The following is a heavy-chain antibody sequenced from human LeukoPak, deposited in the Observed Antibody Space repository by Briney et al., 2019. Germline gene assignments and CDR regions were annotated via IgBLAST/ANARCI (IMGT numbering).Heavy chain of an antibody. CDR2: IMIGGDGK. Sequence: GGSLRLSCAGSGFTFNNYAMSWVRRAPRKGLEWVSTIMIGGDGKHYADSVKGRFTISRDNSKNTLFLQMNSLRAEDTAVYYCAKGVDYCSGGSCPADYWGPGTLVTVSS. CDR1: GFTFNNYA. V-gene: IGHV3-23*01. J-gene: IGHJ4*02. D-gene: IGHD2-15*01. CDR3: AKGVDYCSGGSCPADY.